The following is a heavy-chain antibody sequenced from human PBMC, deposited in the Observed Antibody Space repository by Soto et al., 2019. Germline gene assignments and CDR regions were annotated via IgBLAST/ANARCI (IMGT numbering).Heavy chain of an antibody. D-gene: IGHD4-17*01. V-gene: IGHV4-59*08. CDR2: IYYSGST. J-gene: IGHJ3*02. CDR1: GGSISSYY. Sequence: SETLSLTCTVSGGSISSYYWSWIRQPPGKGLEWIGYIYYSGSTNYNPSLKSRVTISVDTSKNQFSLKLSSVTAADTAVYYCARDDYGDYDRGVGAFDIWGQGTMVTVSS. CDR3: ARDDYGDYDRGVGAFDI.